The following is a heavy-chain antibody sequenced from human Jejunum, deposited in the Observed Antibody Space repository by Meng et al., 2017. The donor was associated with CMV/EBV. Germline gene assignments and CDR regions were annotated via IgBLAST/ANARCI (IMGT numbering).Heavy chain of an antibody. D-gene: IGHD3-3*01. J-gene: IGHJ5*02. Sequence: FTFSSSDMSWVRQAAGKGLEWVSVISGSGGNTYYADSVKGRFTISRDNPKNTLYLQMNSLRAEDTAVYYCAKGGYYDFWSGYLPFDPWGQGTLVTVSS. CDR2: ISGSGGNT. CDR3: AKGGYYDFWSGYLPFDP. CDR1: FTFSSSD. V-gene: IGHV3-23*01.